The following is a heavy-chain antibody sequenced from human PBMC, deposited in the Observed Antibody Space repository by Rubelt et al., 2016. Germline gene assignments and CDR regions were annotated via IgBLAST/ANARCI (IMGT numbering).Heavy chain of an antibody. CDR1: GGSISSGGYY. CDR3: ARNIGWFGELFLSFDY. J-gene: IGHJ4*02. V-gene: IGHV4-31*03. Sequence: QVQLQESGPGLVKPSQTLSLTCTVSGGSISSGGYYWSWIRQHPGKGLEWIGYIYYSGSTYYNPSLKSRGTISVDSSKNQFSLKLSSVTAADTAVYYCARNIGWFGELFLSFDYWGQGTLVTVSS. D-gene: IGHD3-10*01. CDR2: IYYSGST.